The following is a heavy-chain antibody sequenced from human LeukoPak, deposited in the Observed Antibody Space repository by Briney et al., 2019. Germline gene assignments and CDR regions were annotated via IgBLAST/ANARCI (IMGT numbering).Heavy chain of an antibody. J-gene: IGHJ3*02. CDR2: IYYSGST. CDR3: ARPRTTGGFDAFDI. Sequence: SQTLSLTCTVSGGSISSGDYYWSWIRQPPGKGLEWIGYIYYSGSTYYNPSLKSRVTISVDTSKNQFSLKLSSVTAADTAVYYCARPRTTGGFDAFDIWGQGTLVTVSS. D-gene: IGHD1/OR15-1a*01. CDR1: GGSISSGDYY. V-gene: IGHV4-30-4*01.